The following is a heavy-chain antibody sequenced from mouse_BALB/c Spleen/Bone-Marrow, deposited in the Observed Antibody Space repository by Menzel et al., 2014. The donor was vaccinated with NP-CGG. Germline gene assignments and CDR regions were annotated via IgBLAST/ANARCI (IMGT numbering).Heavy chain of an antibody. CDR3: ARRNYGSSWAMDY. Sequence: EVKVEESGGGLVQPGGSLNLSCAASGFDFSRYWMSWTRQAPGKGQEWIGEINPGSSTINYTPSLKDKFIISRDNAKNTLYLQMNKVRSEDTALYYCARRNYGSSWAMDYWGQGTSVTVSS. J-gene: IGHJ4*01. CDR2: INPGSSTI. CDR1: GFDFSRYW. V-gene: IGHV4-2*02. D-gene: IGHD1-1*01.